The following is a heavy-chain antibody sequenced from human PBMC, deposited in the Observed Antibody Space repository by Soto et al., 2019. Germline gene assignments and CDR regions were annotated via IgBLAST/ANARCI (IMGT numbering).Heavy chain of an antibody. V-gene: IGHV3-64*04. CDR1: GFIFSSYS. CDR2: ITSNGGTT. J-gene: IGHJ6*02. CDR3: AKGRSYYYYYGVDV. Sequence: GGSLRLSCSASGFIFSSYSMHWVRQAPGKGLEYVSAITSNGGTTYYADSVKGRFTISRDNSKSTLYLQMNSLRAEDTALYYCAKGRSYYYYYGVDVWGQGTTVTVSS.